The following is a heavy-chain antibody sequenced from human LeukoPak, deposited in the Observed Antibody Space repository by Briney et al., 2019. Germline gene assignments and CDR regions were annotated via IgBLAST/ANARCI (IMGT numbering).Heavy chain of an antibody. J-gene: IGHJ3*02. V-gene: IGHV1-18*01. CDR1: GYTFTSYG. CDR3: ARKKTILWDAFDI. CDR2: ISAYNGNT. Sequence: ASVKVSCKASGYTFTSYGISWVRQAPGQGLEWMGWISAYNGNTNYAQKLQGRVTMTTDTPTSTAYMELRSLRSDDRAVYYCARKKTILWDAFDIWGQGTMVTVSS. D-gene: IGHD3-10*01.